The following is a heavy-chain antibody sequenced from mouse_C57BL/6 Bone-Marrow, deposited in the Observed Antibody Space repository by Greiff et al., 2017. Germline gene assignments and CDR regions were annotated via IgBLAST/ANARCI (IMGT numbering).Heavy chain of an antibody. D-gene: IGHD2-14*01. CDR1: GYTFTSYW. Sequence: QVQLQQPGAELVRPGTSVKLSCKASGYTFTSYWMHWVKQRPGQGLEWIGVIDPSDSYTNYNQKFKGNATLTVDTSSSTAYMQLSSLTSEDSAVYYCARSFGTDCWGQSATLTGSS. J-gene: IGHJ2*01. CDR3: ARSFGTDC. V-gene: IGHV1-59*01. CDR2: IDPSDSYT.